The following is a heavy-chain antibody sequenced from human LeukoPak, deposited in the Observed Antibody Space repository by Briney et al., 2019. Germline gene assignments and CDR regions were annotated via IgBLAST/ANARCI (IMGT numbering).Heavy chain of an antibody. Sequence: GRSLRLSCAASGFTFSGYAMHWVRQAPGKGLEWVAVISYDGSNKYYAHSVKGRFTISRDNSKNTLYLQMNSLRAEDTAVYYCARALTAAVAGYYYDYGMDVWGKGTTVTVSS. CDR2: ISYDGSNK. CDR1: GFTFSGYA. V-gene: IGHV3-30*04. D-gene: IGHD6-19*01. CDR3: ARALTAAVAGYYYDYGMDV. J-gene: IGHJ6*04.